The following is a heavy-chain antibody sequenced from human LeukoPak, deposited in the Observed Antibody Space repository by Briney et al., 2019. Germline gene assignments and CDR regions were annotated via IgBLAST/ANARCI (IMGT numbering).Heavy chain of an antibody. D-gene: IGHD4-17*01. CDR1: GYTFTGYY. Sequence: ASVKVSCKASGYTFTGYYMHWVRQAPGQGLEWMGWINPNSGGTNYAQKFQGRVTMTRDTSISTAYMELSRLRSDDTAVYYCATDRLSPYDNGDGVGRWDFGLWGRGTLVTVSS. CDR2: INPNSGGT. J-gene: IGHJ2*01. V-gene: IGHV1-2*02. CDR3: ATDRLSPYDNGDGVGRWDFGL.